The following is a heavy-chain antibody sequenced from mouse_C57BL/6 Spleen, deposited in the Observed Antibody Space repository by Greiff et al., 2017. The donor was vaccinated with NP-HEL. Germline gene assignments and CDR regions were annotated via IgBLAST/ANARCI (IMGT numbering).Heavy chain of an antibody. CDR2: ILPGSGST. Sequence: QVQLKQSGAELMKPGASVKLSCKATGYTFTGYWIEWVKQRPGHGLEWIGEILPGSGSTKYTEKFKGKATFTADTSSNTAYMQLSSLTTEDSAIYCCAQGVTTGFDYWGQGTTLTVSA. D-gene: IGHD2-2*01. CDR3: AQGVTTGFDY. CDR1: GYTFTGYW. J-gene: IGHJ2*01. V-gene: IGHV1-9*01.